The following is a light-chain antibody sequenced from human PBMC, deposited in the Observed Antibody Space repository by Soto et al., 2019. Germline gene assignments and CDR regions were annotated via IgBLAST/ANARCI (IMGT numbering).Light chain of an antibody. CDR2: GES. CDR1: QSVSSSY. CDR3: QQYGSSPRT. V-gene: IGKV3-20*01. Sequence: EIVLTQSPGTLSLSPGERATLSCRASQSVSSSYLAWYQQKPGQAPRLLIYGESSRATGIPDRFSGSGSGTDFTLTISRLKPEDFAVYYCQQYGSSPRTFGQGTKVEIK. J-gene: IGKJ1*01.